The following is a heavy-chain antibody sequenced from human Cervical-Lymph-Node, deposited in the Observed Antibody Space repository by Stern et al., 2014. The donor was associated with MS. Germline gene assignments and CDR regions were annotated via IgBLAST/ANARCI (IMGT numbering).Heavy chain of an antibody. CDR1: GFTFSNYW. V-gene: IGHV3-7*01. J-gene: IGHJ4*02. CDR2: IQQDGSDK. Sequence: EVQLVESGGGFVQPGGSLRLSCVASGFTFSNYWMSWVRQAPGKGLEWVANIQQDGSDKYYVDSVKGRSTISRDNTKNSLYLQMNRLRAEDTAVYYCARDLGGGPTFDSWGQGTLVTVSS. CDR3: ARDLGGGPTFDS.